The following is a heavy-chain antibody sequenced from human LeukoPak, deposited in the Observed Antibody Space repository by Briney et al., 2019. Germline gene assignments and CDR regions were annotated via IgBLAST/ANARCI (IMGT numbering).Heavy chain of an antibody. CDR2: ISGSGGST. CDR1: GFTFSNYS. Sequence: GGSVKLSCAASGFTFSNYSMNWVRQAPGQGLEWVAAISGSGGSTYYADSVKGRVTISRDNSKNTLYLQLNSLSAEDTAVYYCARGDYYDSSCYYYPNAYIYWGQGTLVTVSS. D-gene: IGHD3-22*01. V-gene: IGHV3-23*01. J-gene: IGHJ4*02. CDR3: ARGDYYDSSCYYYPNAYIY.